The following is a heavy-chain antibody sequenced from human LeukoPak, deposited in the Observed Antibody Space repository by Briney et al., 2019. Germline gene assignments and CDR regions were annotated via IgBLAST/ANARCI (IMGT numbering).Heavy chain of an antibody. J-gene: IGHJ5*02. D-gene: IGHD5-12*01. CDR3: ATYRQVLLPFEA. CDR2: ISYDGSNK. Sequence: PGGSLRLSCAASGFTFSSYAMHWVRQAPGKGLEWVAVISYDGSNKYYADSVKGRFTISRDNSRNTLSLQMNSLRAEDTAIYYCATYRQVLLPFEAWGQGTLVTVSA. CDR1: GFTFSSYA. V-gene: IGHV3-30*04.